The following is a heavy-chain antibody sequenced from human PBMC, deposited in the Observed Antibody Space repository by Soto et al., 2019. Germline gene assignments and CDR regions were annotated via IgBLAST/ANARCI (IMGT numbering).Heavy chain of an antibody. V-gene: IGHV3-33*01. CDR2: IWYDGSNK. D-gene: IGHD2-15*01. Sequence: GSLRLSCAASGFTFSSYGMHWVRQAPGKGLEWVAVIWYDGSNKYYADSVKGRFTISRDNSKNTLYLQMNSLRAEDTAVYYCARGTDIVVVVAAGAFDIWGQGTMVTVSS. CDR3: ARGTDIVVVVAAGAFDI. CDR1: GFTFSSYG. J-gene: IGHJ3*02.